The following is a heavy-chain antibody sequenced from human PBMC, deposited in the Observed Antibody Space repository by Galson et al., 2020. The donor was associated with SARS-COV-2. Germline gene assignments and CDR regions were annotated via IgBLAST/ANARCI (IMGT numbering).Heavy chain of an antibody. CDR3: VREGGDLAFDC. V-gene: IGHV3-7*03. CDR1: GFNFRSYW. J-gene: IGHJ4*02. Sequence: GGSLRLSCVASGFNFRSYWMSWVRQAPGKGLEWLANIKQDGTKKYYVDSVKGRFTISRDNAKNSLFLQMDSLRAEDTAVYYCVREGGDLAFDCWGQGTLVTVSS. CDR2: IKQDGTKK.